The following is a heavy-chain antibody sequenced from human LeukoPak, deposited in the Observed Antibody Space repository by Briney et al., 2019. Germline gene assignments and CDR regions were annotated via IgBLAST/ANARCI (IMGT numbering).Heavy chain of an antibody. J-gene: IGHJ4*02. CDR2: IWYDGSNK. V-gene: IGHV3-33*06. D-gene: IGHD3-10*01. Sequence: GRSLRLSCAASGFTFSSYGMHWVRQAPGKGLEWVAVIWYDGSNKYYADSVKGRFTISRDNSKNTLYLQMNSLRAEDTAVYYCAKGNYYGSGSYYPTYYFDYWSQGTLVTVSS. CDR3: AKGNYYGSGSYYPTYYFDY. CDR1: GFTFSSYG.